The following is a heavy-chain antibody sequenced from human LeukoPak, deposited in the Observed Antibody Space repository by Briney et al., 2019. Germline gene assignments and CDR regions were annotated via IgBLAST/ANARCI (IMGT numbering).Heavy chain of an antibody. Sequence: ASVKVSCKASGYTFTSNHIHWVRQAPGQGLEWMGIINPSDDSRTYAQKFRGRVTMTRDTSTSTAYMELSSLRSEDTAVYYCARGLSRDGYNYGDYWGQGTLVTVSS. D-gene: IGHD5-24*01. V-gene: IGHV1-46*01. J-gene: IGHJ4*02. CDR2: INPSDDSR. CDR3: ARGLSRDGYNYGDY. CDR1: GYTFTSNH.